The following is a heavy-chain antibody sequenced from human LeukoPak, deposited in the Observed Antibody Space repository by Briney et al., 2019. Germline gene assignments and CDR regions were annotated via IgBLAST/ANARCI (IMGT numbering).Heavy chain of an antibody. CDR1: GYTLTELS. V-gene: IGHV1-24*01. Sequence: ASVKVSCKVSGYTLTELSMHWVRQAPGKGLEWMGGFDPEDDETVYAQKFQGRVTMTRDMSTSTVYMELSSLRSEDTAVYYCARDRKPYLEALRRGDYFDYWGQGTLVTVSS. J-gene: IGHJ4*02. D-gene: IGHD3-16*01. CDR2: FDPEDDET. CDR3: ARDRKPYLEALRRGDYFDY.